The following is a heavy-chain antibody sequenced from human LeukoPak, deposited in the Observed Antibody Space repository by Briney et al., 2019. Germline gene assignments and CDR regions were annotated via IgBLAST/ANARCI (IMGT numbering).Heavy chain of an antibody. CDR2: IKEEGSEI. J-gene: IGHJ4*02. Sequence: GGSLSLSCAASAFPYSHYCMRGARRARGKAREWVANIKEEGSEINYVDSVKGRFTISRDNAKNSLYLQMNSLRLDDTAVYYCARDRGYSTFDYWGQGTLVTVSS. CDR3: ARDRGYSTFDY. D-gene: IGHD4-23*01. V-gene: IGHV3-7*01. CDR1: AFPYSHYC.